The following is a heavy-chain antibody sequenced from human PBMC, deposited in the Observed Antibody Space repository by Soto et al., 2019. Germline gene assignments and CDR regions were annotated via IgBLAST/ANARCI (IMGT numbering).Heavy chain of an antibody. V-gene: IGHV4-34*01. CDR2: INHSGST. CDR3: ATATKYGSGRGNSSFNWFDP. D-gene: IGHD3-10*01. CDR1: GGSVSGYY. Sequence: QVQLQQWGAGLLKPAETLSLTCAVYGGSVSGYYWSWIRQPPAKGLERIGEINHSGSTNYNPSLKSRVTISVDTSKTQFSLKLSSVTAADTGVYYCATATKYGSGRGNSSFNWFDPWGQGTLVTVSS. J-gene: IGHJ5*02.